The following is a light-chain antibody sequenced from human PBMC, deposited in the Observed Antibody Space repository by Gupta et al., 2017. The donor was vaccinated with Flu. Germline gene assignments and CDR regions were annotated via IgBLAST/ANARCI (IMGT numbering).Light chain of an antibody. CDR1: QSVSSY. V-gene: IGKV3D-11*02. J-gene: IGKJ2*02. CDR3: QQLNNGQPMCT. Sequence: EIVMTQSPATLSLSPGDGATLSCRASQSVSSYLAWYQKKPGQTPRLLIYDASNRAKGTLASFSGSGDGTDLXLTITAXEPEDFAIYYCQQLNNGQPMCTFGXGTKVEIK. CDR2: DAS.